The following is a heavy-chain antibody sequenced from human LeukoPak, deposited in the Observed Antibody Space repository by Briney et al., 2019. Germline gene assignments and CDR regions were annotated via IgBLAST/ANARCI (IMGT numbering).Heavy chain of an antibody. CDR3: ASVYDSSGYYPF. CDR1: GGSISSYC. V-gene: IGHV4-59*12. D-gene: IGHD3-22*01. J-gene: IGHJ4*02. Sequence: SETLSLTCTVSGGSISSYCWSWIRQPPGKGLEWIGYIYYSGSTNYNPSLKSRVTISVDKSKNQFSLKLSSVTAADTAVYYCASVYDSSGYYPFWGQGTLVTVSS. CDR2: IYYSGST.